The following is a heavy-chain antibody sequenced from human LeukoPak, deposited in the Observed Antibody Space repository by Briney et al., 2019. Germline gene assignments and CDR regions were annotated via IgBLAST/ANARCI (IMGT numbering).Heavy chain of an antibody. Sequence: PSETLSLTCTVSGGSISGYYWSWIRQSPGKGLEWIGYIYSTGKANYNSSLESRVTMSVDTSKNQFSLQLNSVTPEDTAVYYCARDHGSGWYSYLDDWGQGTLVTVSS. J-gene: IGHJ4*02. CDR1: GGSISGYY. V-gene: IGHV4-59*12. D-gene: IGHD6-19*01. CDR3: ARDHGSGWYSYLDD. CDR2: IYSTGKA.